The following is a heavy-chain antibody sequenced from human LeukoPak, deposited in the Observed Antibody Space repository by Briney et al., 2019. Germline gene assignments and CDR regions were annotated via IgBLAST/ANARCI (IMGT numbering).Heavy chain of an antibody. V-gene: IGHV1-69*04. CDR3: ARDRTYGSGSSHGFGP. CDR1: GGTFSSYA. J-gene: IGHJ5*02. D-gene: IGHD3-10*01. CDR2: IIPILGIA. Sequence: ASVKVSCKASGGTFSSYAISWVRQAPGQGLEWMGRIIPILGIANYAQKFQGRVTITADKSTSTAYMELSSLRSEDTAVYYCARDRTYGSGSSHGFGPWGQGTLVTVSS.